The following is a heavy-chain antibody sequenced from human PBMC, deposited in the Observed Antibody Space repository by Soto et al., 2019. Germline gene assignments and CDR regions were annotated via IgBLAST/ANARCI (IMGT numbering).Heavy chain of an antibody. CDR1: GLTFRTYA. Sequence: PGGSLRLSCAAPGLTFRTYAMTWVRQAPGKGLEWVSIISGSGGSTYYADSVKGRFTVSRDNSKNTLYVQMNSLRAEDTAVYYCAKWTCSGGSCHFDYWGQGTLVTVSS. D-gene: IGHD2-15*01. V-gene: IGHV3-23*01. CDR3: AKWTCSGGSCHFDY. J-gene: IGHJ4*02. CDR2: ISGSGGST.